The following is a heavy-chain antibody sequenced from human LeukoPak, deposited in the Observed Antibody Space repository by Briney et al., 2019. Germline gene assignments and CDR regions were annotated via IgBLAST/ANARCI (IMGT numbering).Heavy chain of an antibody. CDR3: AKGMSRDLYYFDY. CDR2: ISYDGVAK. J-gene: IGHJ4*02. CDR1: GFTFSSDG. D-gene: IGHD5-24*01. Sequence: GGSLRLSCATSGFTFSSDGLHWVRQAPGKGLEWVSIISYDGVAKHYGDSVKGRFTISRDNSKNTLYLEMSSLRPEDTAVYYCAKGMSRDLYYFDYWDQGTLVTVSS. V-gene: IGHV3-30*02.